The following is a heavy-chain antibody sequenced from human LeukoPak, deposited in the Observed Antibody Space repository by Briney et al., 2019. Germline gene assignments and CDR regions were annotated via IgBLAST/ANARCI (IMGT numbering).Heavy chain of an antibody. V-gene: IGHV4-34*01. CDR1: GGSFSDDY. CDR3: VTSTAYLQLGFDP. D-gene: IGHD4-11*01. CDR2: INHSGSH. Sequence: PSETLSLTCAVSGGSFSDDYWNWIRQPPGKGLEWLGEINHSGSHEFNPSLKSRLTMSVDTSKNQFSLRLTSVTAADTAVYYCVTSTAYLQLGFDPWGQGTLVTVSS. J-gene: IGHJ5*02.